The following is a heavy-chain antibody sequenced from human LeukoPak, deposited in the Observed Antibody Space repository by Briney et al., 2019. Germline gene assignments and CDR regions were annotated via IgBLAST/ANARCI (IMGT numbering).Heavy chain of an antibody. D-gene: IGHD2-21*02. V-gene: IGHV4-39*07. CDR1: GGSISSSSYY. CDR3: ARGKAYCGGDCYRLGRGAAQGSIDY. CDR2: IYYSGST. J-gene: IGHJ4*02. Sequence: SSETLSLTCTVSGGSISSSSYYWGWIRQPPGKGLEWIGYIYYSGSTYYNPSLKSRVTISVDTSKNQFSLKLSSVTAADTAVYYCARGKAYCGGDCYRLGRGAAQGSIDYWGQGTLVTVSS.